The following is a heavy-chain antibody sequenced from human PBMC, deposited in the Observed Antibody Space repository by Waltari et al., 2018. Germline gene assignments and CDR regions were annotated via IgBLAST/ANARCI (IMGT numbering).Heavy chain of an antibody. CDR3: ARTGRGQLEDFDY. CDR2: INPNSGGT. CDR1: GYTFTGYY. V-gene: IGHV1-2*02. J-gene: IGHJ4*02. D-gene: IGHD6-6*01. Sequence: QVQLVQSGAEVKKPGASVKVSCKASGYTFTGYYMHWVRQAPGQGLEWRGWINPNSGGTNYEQKFQGRVTRTRDTSISTAYMELSRLRSDDTAVYYCARTGRGQLEDFDYWGQGTLVTVSS.